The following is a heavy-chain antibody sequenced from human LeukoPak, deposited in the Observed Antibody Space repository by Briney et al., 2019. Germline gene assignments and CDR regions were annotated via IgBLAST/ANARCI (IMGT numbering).Heavy chain of an antibody. CDR1: GGSIGIYY. V-gene: IGHV4-59*08. CDR3: ARHQHSGREHYYGMDV. CDR2: VYHTGTT. D-gene: IGHD1-26*01. J-gene: IGHJ6*02. Sequence: SETLSLTCTVSGGSIGIYYWGWVRQTPGKGLEWVGYVYHTGTTSYNPSLKSRVTISVDTSKNHFSVTLNSVTAADTAVYYCARHQHSGREHYYGMDVWGQGNAVTVSS.